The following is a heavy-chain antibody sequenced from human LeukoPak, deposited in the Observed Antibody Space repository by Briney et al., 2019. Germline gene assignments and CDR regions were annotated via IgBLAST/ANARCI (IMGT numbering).Heavy chain of an antibody. D-gene: IGHD3-9*01. Sequence: PSETLSLICTVSGGSISSYYWSWSRQPPGKGLEWIGYIYYSGSTNYNPSLKSRVTISVDTSKNQFSLKLSSVTAADTAVYYCARVLRYFDWLPYNWFDPWGQGTLVTVSS. CDR2: IYYSGST. CDR1: GGSISSYY. CDR3: ARVLRYFDWLPYNWFDP. V-gene: IGHV4-59*01. J-gene: IGHJ5*02.